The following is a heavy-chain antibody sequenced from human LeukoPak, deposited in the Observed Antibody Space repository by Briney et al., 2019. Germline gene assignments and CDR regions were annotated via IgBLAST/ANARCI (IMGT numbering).Heavy chain of an antibody. V-gene: IGHV4-4*07. CDR2: FYASGST. Sequence: SETLSLTCTVSGGSISNYYWNWIRQPAGKGLEWVGRFYASGSTNYNPSLKGRVTISVDKSKNQFSLKLTSVTAADTAVYYCARVTYTSGWSSTGGAFDIWGQGTMVTVSS. J-gene: IGHJ3*02. CDR1: GGSISNYY. CDR3: ARVTYTSGWSSTGGAFDI. D-gene: IGHD6-13*01.